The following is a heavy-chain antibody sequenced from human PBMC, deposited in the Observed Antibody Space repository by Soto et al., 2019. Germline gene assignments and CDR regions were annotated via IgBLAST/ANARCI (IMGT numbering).Heavy chain of an antibody. CDR3: ARDGCSSTSCYSMDYYYYYGMDV. J-gene: IGHJ6*02. Sequence: PGGSLRLSCAASGFTFSDYYMSWIRQAPGKGLEWVSYISSSGSTIYYADSVKGRFTISRDNAKNSLYLQMNSLRAEDTAVYYCARDGCSSTSCYSMDYYYYYGMDVWGQGTTVTVSS. V-gene: IGHV3-11*01. CDR1: GFTFSDYY. CDR2: ISSSGSTI. D-gene: IGHD2-2*02.